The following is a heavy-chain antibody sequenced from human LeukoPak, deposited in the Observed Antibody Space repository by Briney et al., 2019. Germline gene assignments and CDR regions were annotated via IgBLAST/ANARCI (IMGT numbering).Heavy chain of an antibody. CDR2: TIPVYGTT. Sequence: SVKVSCKASGGTFSSNAISWVRQAPGQGLEWMGGTIPVYGTTNYAQKFQGRVTITADKSTGTVYMELNTLRSEDTAVYYCARAGPPSRDYYYYMDVWGTGTMVTVAS. J-gene: IGHJ6*03. CDR3: ARAGPPSRDYYYYMDV. CDR1: GGTFSSNA. V-gene: IGHV1-69*06.